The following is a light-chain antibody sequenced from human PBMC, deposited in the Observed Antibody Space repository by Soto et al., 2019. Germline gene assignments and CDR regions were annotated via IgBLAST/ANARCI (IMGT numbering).Light chain of an antibody. Sequence: QSVLTQPASVSGSPGQSITISCTGTSSDVGGYNSVSWYQQHPGKVPKVMIYEVSNRPSGVSNRFSGSKSGNTASLTISGLQAEDEADYYCSSYTTISTVVFGGGTQLTVL. CDR2: EVS. V-gene: IGLV2-14*01. CDR1: SSDVGGYNS. J-gene: IGLJ2*01. CDR3: SSYTTISTVV.